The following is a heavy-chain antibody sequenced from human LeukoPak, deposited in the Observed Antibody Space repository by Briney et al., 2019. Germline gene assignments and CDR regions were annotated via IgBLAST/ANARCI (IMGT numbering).Heavy chain of an antibody. V-gene: IGHV3-53*01. Sequence: ETLSLTCAVYGGSFSGYYWSWVRQAPGKGLEWVSTIYSGGSTYYADSVRDRFTISRDNSKNTVYLQMNSLRAEDTAVYYCAGAPWFGELTLDYWGQGTLVTVSS. D-gene: IGHD3-10*01. J-gene: IGHJ4*02. CDR3: AGAPWFGELTLDY. CDR1: GGSFSGYY. CDR2: IYSGGST.